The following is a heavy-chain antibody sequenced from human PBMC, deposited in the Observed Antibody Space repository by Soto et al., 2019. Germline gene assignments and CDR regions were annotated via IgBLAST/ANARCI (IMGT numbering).Heavy chain of an antibody. CDR3: ASSAGFCSGGSCYDY. V-gene: IGHV3-53*01. J-gene: IGHJ4*02. CDR2: IYSGGLT. Sequence: PGGSLRLSCAASKLTVGSSYMTWVRQAPGKGLGWVSVIYSGGLTYYADSVKGRFTISRDTSKNTLYLQMNTLRADDTAVYYCASSAGFCSGGSCYDYWGQGTLVTVSS. CDR1: KLTVGSSY. D-gene: IGHD2-15*01.